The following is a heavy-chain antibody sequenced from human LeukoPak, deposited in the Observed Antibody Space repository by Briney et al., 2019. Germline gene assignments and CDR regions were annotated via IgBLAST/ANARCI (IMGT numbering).Heavy chain of an antibody. V-gene: IGHV4-61*02. J-gene: IGHJ5*02. D-gene: IGHD3-22*01. Sequence: SETLSLTCTVSGGSISSDNYYWSWIRQPAGKGLEWIGRIYTSGSTNYNPSLKSRVTMSVDTSENQFSLKLSSVTAADTAVYYCAREAATYYYDSSGYYTGENWFDPWGQGTLVTVSS. CDR2: IYTSGST. CDR1: GGSISSDNYY. CDR3: AREAATYYYDSSGYYTGENWFDP.